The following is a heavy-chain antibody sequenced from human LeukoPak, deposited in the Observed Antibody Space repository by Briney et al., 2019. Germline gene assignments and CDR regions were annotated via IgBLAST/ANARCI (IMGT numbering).Heavy chain of an antibody. V-gene: IGHV3-11*04. Sequence: PGGSLRLSCAASGFTFSDYYMSWIRQAPGKGLEWVSYISSSGSTIYYADSVEGRFTISRDNSKNTLYLQMNSLRAEDTAVYYCAREGAAMIVPFDYWGQGTLVTVSS. CDR1: GFTFSDYY. CDR2: ISSSGSTI. CDR3: AREGAAMIVPFDY. J-gene: IGHJ4*02. D-gene: IGHD3-22*01.